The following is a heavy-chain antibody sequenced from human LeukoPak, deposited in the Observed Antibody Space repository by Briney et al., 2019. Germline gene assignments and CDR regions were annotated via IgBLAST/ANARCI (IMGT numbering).Heavy chain of an antibody. J-gene: IGHJ3*01. CDR2: IYPDDSDT. D-gene: IGHD3-22*01. CDR1: GYRFSAYR. V-gene: IGHV5-51*01. CDR3: ARPNITSYYDSRGYDAFDV. Sequence: GESLKISCKGFGYRFSAYRIAWVRQMPGKGLEWMGIIYPDDSDTRYSPSFQGQVTISADKPVSTAYLQWSSLKASDTAMYYCARPNITSYYDSRGYDAFDVWGQGTMVTVSS.